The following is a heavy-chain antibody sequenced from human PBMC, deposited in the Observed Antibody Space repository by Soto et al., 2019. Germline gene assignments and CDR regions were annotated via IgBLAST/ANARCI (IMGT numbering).Heavy chain of an antibody. CDR3: VREKSTTVIYRLGLAV. J-gene: IGHJ6*01. V-gene: IGHV1-18*01. D-gene: IGHD4-17*01. CDR2: ISADNGNT. Sequence: ASVNVSCKASGYSFTTYDINWVRQAPGQGLEWMGWISADNGNTNYAQKRQGRLTTTTDTFTTTAYKELRSLRSDATDVYYCVREKSTTVIYRLGLAVWGQGTTVTVSS. CDR1: GYSFTTYD.